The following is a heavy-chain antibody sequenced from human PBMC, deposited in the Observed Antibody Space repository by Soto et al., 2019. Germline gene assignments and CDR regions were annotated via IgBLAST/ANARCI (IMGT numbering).Heavy chain of an antibody. J-gene: IGHJ4*02. CDR3: AKLIRDYYYGSGSPQPFDY. D-gene: IGHD3-10*01. CDR1: GFTFSSYA. V-gene: IGHV3-23*01. CDR2: ISGSGGST. Sequence: GGSLRLSCAASGFTFSSYAMSWVRQAPGKGLEWVSAISGSGGSTYYADSVKGRFTISRGNSKNTLYLQMNSLRAEDTAVYYCAKLIRDYYYGSGSPQPFDYWGQGTLVTVSS.